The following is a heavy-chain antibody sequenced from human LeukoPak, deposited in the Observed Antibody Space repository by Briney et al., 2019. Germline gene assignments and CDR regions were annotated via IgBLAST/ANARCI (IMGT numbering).Heavy chain of an antibody. V-gene: IGHV3-33*01. CDR3: ARVDTAMITSAFDI. CDR2: IWYDGSNK. J-gene: IGHJ3*02. Sequence: GRSLRLSCAASGFTFSSYGMHWVRQAPGKGLAWVAVIWYDGSNKFYADSVKGRFTISRDNSKNTLYLQMNSLRAEDTAVYYCARVDTAMITSAFDIWGQGTMVTVSS. CDR1: GFTFSSYG. D-gene: IGHD5-18*01.